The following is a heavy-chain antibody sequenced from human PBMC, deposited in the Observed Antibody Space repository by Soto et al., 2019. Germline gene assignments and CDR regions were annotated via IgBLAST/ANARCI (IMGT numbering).Heavy chain of an antibody. V-gene: IGHV4-59*08. CDR1: GGSIRGYD. CDR3: ARRWGDYFDY. Sequence: PSETMSLTCSVSGGSIRGYDWSWIRQTPGKGLEWIGYIYYSGSTNYNPSLKSRVTISVDTSKNQFSLKLSSVTAADTAVYYCARRWGDYFDYWGQGTLVTVSS. J-gene: IGHJ4*02. D-gene: IGHD3-16*01. CDR2: IYYSGST.